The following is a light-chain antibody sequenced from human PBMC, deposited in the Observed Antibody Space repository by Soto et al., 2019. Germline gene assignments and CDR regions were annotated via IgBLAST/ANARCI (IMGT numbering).Light chain of an antibody. V-gene: IGKV1-33*01. J-gene: IGKJ2*01. CDR2: DAS. CDR1: QDISKH. Sequence: DIQMTQSPSSLSASVGDRDTITCQASQDISKHLSWYQQKLGKAPKLLIYDASNLETGVPSRFSGGGSGTDYTFTISSLQPEDIATYYCQQYGNLPYTFGLGTKVEIK. CDR3: QQYGNLPYT.